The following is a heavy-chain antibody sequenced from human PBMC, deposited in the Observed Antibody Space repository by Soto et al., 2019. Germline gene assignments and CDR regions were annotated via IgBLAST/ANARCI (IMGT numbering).Heavy chain of an antibody. J-gene: IGHJ4*02. CDR1: GYTFTSFG. D-gene: IGHD1-26*01. Sequence: ASVKVSCKASGYTFTSFGITWVRQAPGQGLEWMGIINPSGGSTNYAQRFQGRVTVTSDSSTSTVYLELSSLRSEDTAVYYCARSLLAGTDWGQGTLVTVSS. V-gene: IGHV1-46*01. CDR2: INPSGGST. CDR3: ARSLLAGTD.